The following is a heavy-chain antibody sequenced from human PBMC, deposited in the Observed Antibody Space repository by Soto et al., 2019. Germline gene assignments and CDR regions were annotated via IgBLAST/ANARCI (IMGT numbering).Heavy chain of an antibody. CDR2: IIPILGIA. J-gene: IGHJ4*02. D-gene: IGHD2-8*02. CDR1: GGTFSSYT. V-gene: IGHV1-69*02. Sequence: QVQLVQSGAEVKKPGSSVKVSGKASGGTFSSYTISWVRQAPGQGLEWMGRIIPILGIANYAQKFQGRVTNTADKSTSTAYMELSSLRSEYTAVYYCARGTVTAYLFDYWGQGTLVTVSS. CDR3: ARGTVTAYLFDY.